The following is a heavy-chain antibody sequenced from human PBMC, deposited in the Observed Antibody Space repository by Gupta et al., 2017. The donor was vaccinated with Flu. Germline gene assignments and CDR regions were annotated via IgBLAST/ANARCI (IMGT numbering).Heavy chain of an antibody. D-gene: IGHD3-9*01. CDR3: AREWGTYYDILTGSPGWHAFDI. CDR1: GFTVSSNY. V-gene: IGHV3-66*02. Sequence: EVQLVESGGGLVQPGGSLRLSCAASGFTVSSNYMSWVRQAPGKGLEWVSVIYSGGSTYYADSVKGRFTISRDNSKNTLYLQMNSLRAEDTAVYYCAREWGTYYDILTGSPGWHAFDIWGQGTMVTVSS. CDR2: IYSGGST. J-gene: IGHJ3*02.